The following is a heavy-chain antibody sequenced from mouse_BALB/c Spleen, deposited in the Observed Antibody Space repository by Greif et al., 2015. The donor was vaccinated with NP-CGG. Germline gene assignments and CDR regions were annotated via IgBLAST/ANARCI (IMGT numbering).Heavy chain of an antibody. CDR3: ARQGDGYYFFAY. J-gene: IGHJ3*01. V-gene: IGHV5-12*02. Sequence: EVQVVESGGGLVQPGGSLKLSCATSGFTFSDYYMYWVRQTPEKRLEWVAYISNGGGSTNYPDTVKGRFTISRDNAKNTLYLQMSRLKSEDTAMYYCARQGDGYYFFAYWGQGTLVTVSA. CDR1: GFTFSDYY. D-gene: IGHD2-3*01. CDR2: ISNGGGST.